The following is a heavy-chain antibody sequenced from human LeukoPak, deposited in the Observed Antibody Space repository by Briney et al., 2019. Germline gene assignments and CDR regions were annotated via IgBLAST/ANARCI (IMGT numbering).Heavy chain of an antibody. J-gene: IGHJ6*03. CDR3: ARTSWNPYYMDV. V-gene: IGHV1-8*03. CDR2: MNPNSGNT. D-gene: IGHD1-1*01. Sequence: ASVKVSCKASGYTFTSYDINWVRQATGQGLEWMGWMNPNSGNTGYAQKFQGRVTITADESTSTAYMELSSLRSEDTAVYYCARTSWNPYYMDVWGKGTTVTVSS. CDR1: GYTFTSYD.